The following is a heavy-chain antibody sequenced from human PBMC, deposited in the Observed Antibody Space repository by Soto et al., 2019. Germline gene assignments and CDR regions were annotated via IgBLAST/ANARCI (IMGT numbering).Heavy chain of an antibody. D-gene: IGHD2-15*01. Sequence: QVQLVQSGAEVKKPGASVKVSCKASGYTFTSYGISWVRQAPGQGLEWMGWISAYNGNTNYAQKLQGRVTMTTDTSTSTAEMELRSLIADDTAVYYCARGDEGYCSGGSCYLAWYYGMDVWGQGTTVTVSS. CDR2: ISAYNGNT. V-gene: IGHV1-18*01. CDR1: GYTFTSYG. J-gene: IGHJ6*02. CDR3: ARGDEGYCSGGSCYLAWYYGMDV.